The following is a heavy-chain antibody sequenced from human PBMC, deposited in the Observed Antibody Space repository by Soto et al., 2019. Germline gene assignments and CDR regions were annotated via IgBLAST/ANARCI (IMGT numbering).Heavy chain of an antibody. CDR2: IYSSGST. CDR3: ARSRTTVTPSGFQH. Sequence: PSETLSLTCTVSGGSISNYYWSWIRQPPGKGLEWIGYIYSSGSTHYNPSLQSRVTISIDTSKNQVSLKVNSVTAADTAVYYCARSRTTVTPSGFQHWGQGTLVTVSS. D-gene: IGHD4-17*01. CDR1: GGSISNYY. J-gene: IGHJ1*01. V-gene: IGHV4-59*01.